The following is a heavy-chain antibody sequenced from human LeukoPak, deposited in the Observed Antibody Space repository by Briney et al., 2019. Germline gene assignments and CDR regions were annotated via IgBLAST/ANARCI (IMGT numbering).Heavy chain of an antibody. Sequence: GESPKISCKVSGYSFTNYWIGWVRQMPGEGLEWMAINYPGDSDTRYSPSFQGQVTISADKSISAVYLELSSLKASDTAIYYCARSSDSSGYYDYFDYWGQGTLVTVSS. CDR3: ARSSDSSGYYDYFDY. CDR2: NYPGDSDT. CDR1: GYSFTNYW. J-gene: IGHJ4*02. D-gene: IGHD3-22*01. V-gene: IGHV5-51*01.